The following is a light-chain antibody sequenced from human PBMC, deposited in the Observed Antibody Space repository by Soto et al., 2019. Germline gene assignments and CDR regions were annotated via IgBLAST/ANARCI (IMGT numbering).Light chain of an antibody. Sequence: EIVLTQSPATLSLSPGERATLSCRASQSVSSYLAWYQQKPGQAPRPLIYDASNRATGIPARFSGSGSGTDFTLTISSLEPEDFAVYYCQHRRTFGQGTKVEIK. CDR2: DAS. CDR1: QSVSSY. CDR3: QHRRT. J-gene: IGKJ1*01. V-gene: IGKV3-11*01.